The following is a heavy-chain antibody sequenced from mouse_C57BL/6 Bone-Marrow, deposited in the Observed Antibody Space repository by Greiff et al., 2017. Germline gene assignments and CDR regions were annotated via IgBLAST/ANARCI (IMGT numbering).Heavy chain of an antibody. CDR1: GYTFTSYW. J-gene: IGHJ4*01. Sequence: VPLQQPGAELVRPGTSVKLSCKASGYTFTSYWMHWVKQRPGQGLEWIGVIDPSDSYTNYNQKFKGKATLTVDTSSTTAYMQLSSLTSEDSADYYCERLRQRRLMDYWGQGTSVTVSS. CDR3: ERLRQRRLMDY. V-gene: IGHV1-59*01. D-gene: IGHD3-2*02. CDR2: IDPSDSYT.